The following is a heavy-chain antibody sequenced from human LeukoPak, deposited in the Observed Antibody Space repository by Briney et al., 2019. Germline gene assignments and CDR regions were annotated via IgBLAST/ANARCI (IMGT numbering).Heavy chain of an antibody. CDR2: IRYDGSKK. D-gene: IGHD1-26*01. J-gene: IGHJ4*02. Sequence: GGSLRLSCAASGFTFSTYGMHWVRQAPGKGLEWVAFIRYDGSKKYYPDSVKGRFTISRDNSKNTLYLQMNSLRAEDTAVYYCAKDWVSVGATSYYFDYWGQGTLVTVSS. CDR1: GFTFSTYG. V-gene: IGHV3-30*02. CDR3: AKDWVSVGATSYYFDY.